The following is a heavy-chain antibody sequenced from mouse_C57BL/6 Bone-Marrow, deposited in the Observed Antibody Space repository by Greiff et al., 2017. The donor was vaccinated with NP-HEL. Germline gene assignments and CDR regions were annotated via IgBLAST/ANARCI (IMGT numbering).Heavy chain of an antibody. V-gene: IGHV1-82*01. J-gene: IGHJ2*01. CDR1: GYAFSSSW. CDR2: IYPGDGDT. Sequence: VQLQESGPELVKPGASVKISCKASGYAFSSSWMNWVKQRPGKGLEWIGRIYPGDGDTNYNGKFKGKATLTADKSSSTAYMQLSSLTSEDSAVYFCVSSITTVDYWGQGTTLTVSS. D-gene: IGHD1-1*01. CDR3: VSSITTVDY.